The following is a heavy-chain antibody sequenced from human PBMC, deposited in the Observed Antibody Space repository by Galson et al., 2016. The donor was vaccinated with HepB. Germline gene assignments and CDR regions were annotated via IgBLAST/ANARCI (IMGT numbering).Heavy chain of an antibody. Sequence: SLRLSCAASGFSFSSLWMSWVRQAPGKGPEWVAIIKQDGSVKHYVDSVKGRFIVSRDNAKNSLYLQMDSLRVEDTAVYYCLRDTGRGSPDPLDQGTLVTVSS. V-gene: IGHV3-7*03. CDR2: IKQDGSVK. CDR1: GFSFSSLW. CDR3: LRDTGRGSPDP. D-gene: IGHD1-14*01. J-gene: IGHJ5*02.